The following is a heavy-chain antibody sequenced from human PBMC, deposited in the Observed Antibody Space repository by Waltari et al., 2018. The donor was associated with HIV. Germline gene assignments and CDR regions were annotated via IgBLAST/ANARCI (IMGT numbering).Heavy chain of an antibody. D-gene: IGHD2-15*01. V-gene: IGHV3-21*02. J-gene: IGHJ6*02. CDR1: GFSFTSHT. CDR3: ARERGACRGGACEYFGMDV. CDR2: IISISKCV. Sequence: EVQLMESGGGLVRPGGSLRVTCVGSGFSFTSHTMNWVRQAPGKGLEVVSCIISISKCVYHGESGQGRCTISRDNSNNSLYLQMDRLRAEDTAVYYWARERGACRGGACEYFGMDVWGQGTTVTVS.